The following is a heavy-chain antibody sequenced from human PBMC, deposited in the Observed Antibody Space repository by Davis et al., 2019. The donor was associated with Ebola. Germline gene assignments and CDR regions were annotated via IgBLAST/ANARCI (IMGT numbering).Heavy chain of an antibody. CDR2: IYSGGAT. Sequence: PGGSLRLSCAASGFNVSSSYMTWVRQSPGKGLEWVSVIYSGGATYYADSVKGRFTISRDSSKNTVYLQMDDLRVADTAVYYCARRVHSSGLLWGQGTLVTVSS. CDR3: ARRVHSSGLL. V-gene: IGHV3-53*01. D-gene: IGHD3-22*01. CDR1: GFNVSSSY. J-gene: IGHJ4*02.